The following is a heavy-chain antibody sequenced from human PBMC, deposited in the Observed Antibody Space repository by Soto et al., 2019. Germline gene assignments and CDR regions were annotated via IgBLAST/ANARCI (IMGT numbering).Heavy chain of an antibody. Sequence: ASVKVSCKASGYTFTGYYMHWVRQAPGQGLEWMGWINPNSGGTNYAQKFQGRVTMTRDTSISTAYMELSRLRAEDTAVYYCARDSGYGSGASVNHYLDYWGHGTLVTVSS. D-gene: IGHD3-10*01. J-gene: IGHJ4*01. CDR2: INPNSGGT. CDR1: GYTFTGYY. V-gene: IGHV1-2*02. CDR3: ARDSGYGSGASVNHYLDY.